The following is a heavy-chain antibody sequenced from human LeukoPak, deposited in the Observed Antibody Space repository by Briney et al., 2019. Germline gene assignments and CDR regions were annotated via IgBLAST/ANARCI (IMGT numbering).Heavy chain of an antibody. Sequence: SGGSLRLSCEASGFTFDDYAMHWVRQAPGKGLEWVSGISWNSGSIGYADSVKGRFTISRDNAKNTLYLQMNSLRAEDTAVYYCVKAIVAAGYDYWGQGTLVTVSS. V-gene: IGHV3-9*01. CDR2: ISWNSGSI. J-gene: IGHJ4*02. CDR3: VKAIVAAGYDY. CDR1: GFTFDDYA. D-gene: IGHD6-13*01.